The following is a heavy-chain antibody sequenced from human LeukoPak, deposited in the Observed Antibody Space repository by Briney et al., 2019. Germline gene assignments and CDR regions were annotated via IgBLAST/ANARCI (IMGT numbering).Heavy chain of an antibody. D-gene: IGHD3-16*02. CDR2: INHSGST. J-gene: IGHJ6*03. Sequence: PSETLSLTCAVYGGSFSGYYWSWIRQPPGKGLEWIGEINHSGSTNYNPSLKSRVTISVDTSKNQFSLKLSSVTAADTAAYYCAREYDYVWGSYRYPGRGSYYYYMDVWGKGTTVTVSS. CDR1: GGSFSGYY. CDR3: AREYDYVWGSYRYPGRGSYYYYMDV. V-gene: IGHV4-34*01.